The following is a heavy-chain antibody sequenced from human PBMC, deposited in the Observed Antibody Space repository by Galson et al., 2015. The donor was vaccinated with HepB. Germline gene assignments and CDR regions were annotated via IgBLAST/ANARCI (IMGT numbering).Heavy chain of an antibody. V-gene: IGHV3-48*01. CDR3: ARDHVSYCSGSSCFSRGPFDP. CDR1: GFTFNGYS. D-gene: IGHD2-2*01. CDR2: VTSDSGII. Sequence: SLRLSCAASGFTFNGYSMNWVRQAPGKGLEWLSYVTSDSGIIYYAESVKGRFTVSRDNAKNSLYLQMNSLRADDTAVYYCARDHVSYCSGSSCFSRGPFDPWGQGTPVTVSS. J-gene: IGHJ5*02.